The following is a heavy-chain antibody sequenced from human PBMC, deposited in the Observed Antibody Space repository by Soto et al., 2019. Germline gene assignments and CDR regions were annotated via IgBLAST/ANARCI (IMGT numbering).Heavy chain of an antibody. J-gene: IGHJ3*01. V-gene: IGHV3-23*04. CDR2: ISGSGGGT. D-gene: IGHD4-17*01. Sequence: EVQVVESGGGLVQPGGSLRLSCATSKFTFSAYAMTWVRQAPGEGLEWVSSISGSGGGTSYADSVKGRFSISRDNSKNTLYLRMNSLRVEATAVYYCTRDPNGDHIGAFDFWGQGIVVTVSS. CDR3: TRDPNGDHIGAFDF. CDR1: KFTFSAYA.